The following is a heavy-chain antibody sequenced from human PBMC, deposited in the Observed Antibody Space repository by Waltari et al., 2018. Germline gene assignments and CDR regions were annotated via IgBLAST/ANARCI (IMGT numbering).Heavy chain of an antibody. D-gene: IGHD3-22*01. CDR2: ISYNERNI. CDR3: ARDYCDRTNCHGMDV. J-gene: IGHJ6*02. CDR1: EFTSSSSA. V-gene: IGHV3-30*04. Sequence: QVQLVASGGGVVQPGRSLRLSCAASEFTSSSSAMPWVRQAPGKGLEWVAVISYNERNIYYVDSVKGRFTISRDNSQKMLYLQMNSLRAEDTAVYYCARDYCDRTNCHGMDVWGRGTTVTVSS.